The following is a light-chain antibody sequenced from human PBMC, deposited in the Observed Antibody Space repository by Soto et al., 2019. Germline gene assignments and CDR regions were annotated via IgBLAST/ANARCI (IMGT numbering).Light chain of an antibody. CDR3: QERNRWPRGT. CDR2: SAS. J-gene: IGKJ4*01. V-gene: IGKV3-11*01. CDR1: QSGSVS. Sequence: EVGLTQSPATLSLSPGASATLSCRASQSGSVSLAWYQQKPGQAPRPIIYSASDRAPGIPARFSGRGSGTYFTLTISSLEPEDFAVYYCQERNRWPRGTFGGGTKVDIK.